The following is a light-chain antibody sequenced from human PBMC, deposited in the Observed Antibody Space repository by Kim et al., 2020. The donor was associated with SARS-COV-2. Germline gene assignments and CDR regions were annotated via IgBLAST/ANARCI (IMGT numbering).Light chain of an antibody. V-gene: IGKV1-39*01. CDR1: QSVGSY. Sequence: DIQMTQSPSSLSASVGDRVTMSCRASQSVGSYLHWFQQKPGKAPSLLIHTTSNLLSGVPSRFTGSRSGTDFTLTITTLQPEDFATYYCQQSYTFPWTFGLGTKVDIK. CDR2: TTS. CDR3: QQSYTFPWT. J-gene: IGKJ1*01.